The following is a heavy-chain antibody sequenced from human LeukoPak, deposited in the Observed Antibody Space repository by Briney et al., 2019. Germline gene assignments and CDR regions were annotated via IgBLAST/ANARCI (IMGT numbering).Heavy chain of an antibody. Sequence: PGGSLRLSCAASGFTVSSNYMSWVRQAPGKGLEWVSVIYSGGSTYYADSVKGRFTISRDNSKNTLYLQMNSLRAEDTAVYYCARASRTYYYGSGSYPFDYWGQGTLVTVSS. D-gene: IGHD3-10*01. CDR1: GFTVSSNY. CDR3: ARASRTYYYGSGSYPFDY. J-gene: IGHJ4*02. V-gene: IGHV3-53*01. CDR2: IYSGGST.